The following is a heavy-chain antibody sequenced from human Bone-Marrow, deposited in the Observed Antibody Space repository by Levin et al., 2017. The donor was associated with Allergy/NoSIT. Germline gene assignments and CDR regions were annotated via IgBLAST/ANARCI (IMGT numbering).Heavy chain of an antibody. J-gene: IGHJ3*01. CDR3: ARSAFEAAFDV. CDR1: GDIFSRYW. Sequence: GESLKISCGGSGDIFSRYWMTWVRQAPGNGLAWVATINPDGSGNYYVGSVKGRFTISRDNARNSLYLEMTSLRGEDTAVYYCARSAFEAAFDVWGQGTLVTVSS. V-gene: IGHV3-7*01. CDR2: INPDGSGN. D-gene: IGHD3-16*01.